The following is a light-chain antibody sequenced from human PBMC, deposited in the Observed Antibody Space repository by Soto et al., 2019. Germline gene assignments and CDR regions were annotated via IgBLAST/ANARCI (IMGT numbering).Light chain of an antibody. CDR3: QHYGSSPCT. CDR2: GAS. V-gene: IGKV3-20*01. Sequence: EIVLTQSPGTLSLSPGERATLSCRASQSVSSSYLAWYQQKPGQAPRLLISGASSRATGIPDRFSGSWSGTDFTLTISRLEPEDFAVYYCQHYGSSPCTFGQGTKVEIK. J-gene: IGKJ1*01. CDR1: QSVSSSY.